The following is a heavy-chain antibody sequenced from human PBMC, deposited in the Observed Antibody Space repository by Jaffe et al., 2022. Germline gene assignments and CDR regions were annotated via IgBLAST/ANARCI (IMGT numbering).Heavy chain of an antibody. D-gene: IGHD5-12*01. V-gene: IGHV4-39*01. Sequence: QLQLQESGPGLVKPSETLSLTCTVSGGSISSSSYYWGWIRQPPGKGLEWIGSIYYSGSTYYNPSLKSRVTISVDTSKNQFSLKLSSVTAADTAVYYCARQRFESGYGRFDYWGQGTLVTVSS. CDR2: IYYSGST. J-gene: IGHJ4*02. CDR1: GGSISSSSYY. CDR3: ARQRFESGYGRFDY.